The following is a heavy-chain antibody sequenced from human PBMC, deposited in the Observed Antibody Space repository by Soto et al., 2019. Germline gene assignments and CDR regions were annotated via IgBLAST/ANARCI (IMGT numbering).Heavy chain of an antibody. Sequence: ASVKVSCKASGYTFTSYYMHWVRQAPGQGLEWMGIINPSGGSTSYAQKFQGRVTMTRDTSTSTVYMELSSLRSEDTAVYYCALLSRGNCTNGVCYTDYYYGMDVWGQGTTVTVSS. CDR3: ALLSRGNCTNGVCYTDYYYGMDV. CDR2: INPSGGST. CDR1: GYTFTSYY. D-gene: IGHD2-8*01. V-gene: IGHV1-46*01. J-gene: IGHJ6*02.